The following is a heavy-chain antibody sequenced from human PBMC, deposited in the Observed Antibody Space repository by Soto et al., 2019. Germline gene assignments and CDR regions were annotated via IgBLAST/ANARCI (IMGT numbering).Heavy chain of an antibody. V-gene: IGHV4-31*11. CDR3: ARSPDY. CDR2: IYYSGST. CDR1: GGSISSGGYS. J-gene: IGHJ4*02. Sequence: SETLSLTCAVPGGSISSGGYSWSWIRQHPGKGLEWIGYIYYSGSTYYNPSLKSRVTISVDTSKNQFSLKLSSVTAADTVVYYCARSPDYWGQGTLVTVSS.